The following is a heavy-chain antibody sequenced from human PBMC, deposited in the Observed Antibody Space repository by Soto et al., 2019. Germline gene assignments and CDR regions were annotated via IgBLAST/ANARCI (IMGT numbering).Heavy chain of an antibody. Sequence: PGGSLRLSCAASGFTFSSYAMSWVRQSPGKGLEWVSAISGSGGSTYYADSVKGRFTISRDNSKNTLYLQMNSLRAEDTAVYYCAMVPNYYYYGMDVWGQGTTVTVSS. CDR2: ISGSGGST. CDR1: GFTFSSYA. J-gene: IGHJ6*02. V-gene: IGHV3-23*01. D-gene: IGHD2-15*01. CDR3: AMVPNYYYYGMDV.